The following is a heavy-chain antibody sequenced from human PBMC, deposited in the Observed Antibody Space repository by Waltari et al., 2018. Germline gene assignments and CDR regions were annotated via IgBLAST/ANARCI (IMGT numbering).Heavy chain of an antibody. V-gene: IGHV4-59*01. J-gene: IGHJ3*02. CDR1: GGSISSYY. Sequence: QVQLQESGSGLVKPSETLSLTCTVSGGSISSYYWSWIRQPPGKGLEWIGYIYYSGSTNYKPTLKSRVTISVDTSKNQFSLKLSSVTAADTAVYYCARGSSSGWGADAFDIWGQGTMVTVSS. CDR2: IYYSGST. CDR3: ARGSSSGWGADAFDI. D-gene: IGHD6-19*01.